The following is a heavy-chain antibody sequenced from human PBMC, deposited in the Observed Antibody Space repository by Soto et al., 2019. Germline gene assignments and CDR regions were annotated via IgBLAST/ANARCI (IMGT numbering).Heavy chain of an antibody. J-gene: IGHJ6*02. CDR3: ARAHGGDVLRYFDWFGYPGGGSKYGMDV. CDR2: INSDGSST. Sequence: GGSLRLSCAASGFTFSSYWMHWVRQAPGKGLVWVSRINSDGSSTSYADSVKGRFTISRDNAKNTLYLQMNSLRAEDTAVYYCARAHGGDVLRYFDWFGYPGGGSKYGMDVWGQGTTVTVSS. D-gene: IGHD3-9*01. V-gene: IGHV3-74*01. CDR1: GFTFSSYW.